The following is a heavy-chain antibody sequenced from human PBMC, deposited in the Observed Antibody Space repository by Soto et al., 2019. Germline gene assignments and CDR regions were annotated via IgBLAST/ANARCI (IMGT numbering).Heavy chain of an antibody. D-gene: IGHD2-2*01. V-gene: IGHV3-30-3*01. CDR1: GFTFSSYA. Sequence: QVQLVESGGGVVQPGRSLRLSCAASGFTFSSYAMHWVRQAPGKGLEWVAVISYDGSNKYYADSVKGRFTISRDNSKNTLYLQMNSLRAEDTAVYYCARGIVLVPAASYYYGMDVWGQGTTVTVSS. CDR3: ARGIVLVPAASYYYGMDV. J-gene: IGHJ6*02. CDR2: ISYDGSNK.